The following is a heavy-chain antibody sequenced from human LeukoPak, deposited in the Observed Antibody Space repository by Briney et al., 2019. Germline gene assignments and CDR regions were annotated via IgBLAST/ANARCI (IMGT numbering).Heavy chain of an antibody. D-gene: IGHD6-19*01. CDR1: GGSISSSSYY. V-gene: IGHV4-39*01. CDR2: ISYSGST. J-gene: IGHJ4*02. CDR3: ASDPFSSGWEFDY. Sequence: SETLSLTCTVSGGSISSSSYYWGWIRQPPGKGLEWIGSISYSGSTYYNPSLRSRVTISIDTSKNQFSLKLTSVTAEDTAVYYCASDPFSSGWEFDYWGQGTLVTVSS.